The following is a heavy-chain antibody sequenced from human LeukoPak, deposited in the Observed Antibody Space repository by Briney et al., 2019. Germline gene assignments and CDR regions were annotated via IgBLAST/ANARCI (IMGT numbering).Heavy chain of an antibody. CDR2: INPNNGNT. Sequence: GASVNVSCKASGYTFTNFGISWVRQAPGQGLEWMGRINPNNGNTNYAQKFQDRVTMTTDTPTSTAYMGVRGLRSDDTAVYFCARDWGSTKVITDYWGQGTLVTVSS. J-gene: IGHJ4*02. CDR3: ARDWGSTKVITDY. V-gene: IGHV1-18*01. CDR1: GYTFTNFG. D-gene: IGHD3-16*01.